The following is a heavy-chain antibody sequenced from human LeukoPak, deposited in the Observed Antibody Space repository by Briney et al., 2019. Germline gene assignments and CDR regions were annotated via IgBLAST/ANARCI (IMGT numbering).Heavy chain of an antibody. Sequence: ASVKVFCKASGYTFTGYGISWVRQAPGQGLEWMGWISAYNGNTNYAQKLQGRVTMTTDTSTSTAYMELRSLRSDDTAVYYCARGPYCSGGSCYRNNWFDPWGQGTLVTVSS. CDR2: ISAYNGNT. J-gene: IGHJ5*02. D-gene: IGHD2-15*01. V-gene: IGHV1-18*01. CDR1: GYTFTGYG. CDR3: ARGPYCSGGSCYRNNWFDP.